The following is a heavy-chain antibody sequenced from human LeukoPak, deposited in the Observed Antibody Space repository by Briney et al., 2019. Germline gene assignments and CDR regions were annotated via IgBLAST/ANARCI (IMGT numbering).Heavy chain of an antibody. Sequence: SQTLSLTCAISGDSVSSNSAAWNWIRQSPSRGLEWLGRTYYRSKWYNDYAVSVKSRMTINPDTSKNQFSLQLNSVTPEDTAVYYCARGSTYYESSGQVPFVYWGQGTLVTVSS. J-gene: IGHJ4*02. V-gene: IGHV6-1*01. D-gene: IGHD3-22*01. CDR2: TYYRSKWYN. CDR1: GDSVSSNSAA. CDR3: ARGSTYYESSGQVPFVY.